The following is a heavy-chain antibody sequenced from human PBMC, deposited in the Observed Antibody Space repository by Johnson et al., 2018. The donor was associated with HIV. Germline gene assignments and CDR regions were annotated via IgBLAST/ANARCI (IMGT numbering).Heavy chain of an antibody. Sequence: QVQLVESGGGVVQPGGSLRLSCAASGFTFSSYGMHWVRQAPGKGLEWVAVISYDGANKYYSGSVRGRFTISRDNSRNTLNLQMDSLREDDTAVYYCAKDLDRELLALWAFHTWGQGTVVTVSS. CDR2: ISYDGANK. CDR3: AKDLDRELLALWAFHT. V-gene: IGHV3-30*18. CDR1: GFTFSSYG. D-gene: IGHD2-8*02. J-gene: IGHJ3*02.